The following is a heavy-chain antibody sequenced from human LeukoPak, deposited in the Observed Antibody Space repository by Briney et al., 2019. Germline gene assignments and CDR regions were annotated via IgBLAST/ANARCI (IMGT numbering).Heavy chain of an antibody. CDR3: ARAGIAAGLYYFDY. CDR1: GYTFTSYG. D-gene: IGHD6-13*01. V-gene: IGHV1-18*01. Sequence: ASVKVSCKASGYTFTSYGISWVRQAPGQGLEWMGWISAYNGNTNYAQKPRGRVTMTTDTSTSTAYMELRSLRSDDTAVYYCARAGIAAGLYYFDYWGQGTLVTVSS. J-gene: IGHJ4*02. CDR2: ISAYNGNT.